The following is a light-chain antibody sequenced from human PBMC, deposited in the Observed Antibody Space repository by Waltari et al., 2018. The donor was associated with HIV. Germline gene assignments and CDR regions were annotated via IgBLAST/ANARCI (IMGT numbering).Light chain of an antibody. CDR1: SSNIGSPP. Sequence: QSVLTQPPSASGTPGQRVPISCSGSSSNIGSPPVNWFQHLSGPAPRLLIHSDNQRPSGVPDRVSVSKSGTSASLAITGLQSEDEAVYYCASWDDSLSALLFGGGTRLTVL. V-gene: IGLV1-44*01. CDR3: ASWDDSLSALL. J-gene: IGLJ2*01. CDR2: SDN.